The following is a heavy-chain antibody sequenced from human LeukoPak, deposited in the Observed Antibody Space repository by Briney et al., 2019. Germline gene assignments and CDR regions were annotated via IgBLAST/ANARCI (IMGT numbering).Heavy chain of an antibody. D-gene: IGHD6-19*01. CDR3: ARSDSSGWYPELNFDY. Sequence: PGGSLRLSCAASGSTFSSYAMHWVRQAPGKGLEWVAVISYDGSNKYYADSVKGRFTISRDNSKNTLYLQMNSLRAEDTAVYYCARSDSSGWYPELNFDYWGQGTLVTVSS. V-gene: IGHV3-30-3*01. CDR2: ISYDGSNK. J-gene: IGHJ4*02. CDR1: GSTFSSYA.